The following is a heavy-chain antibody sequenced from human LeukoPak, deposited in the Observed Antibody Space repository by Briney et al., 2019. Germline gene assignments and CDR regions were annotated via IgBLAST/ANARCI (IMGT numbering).Heavy chain of an antibody. CDR2: IFYSGTT. V-gene: IGHV4-34*12. Sequence: SETLSLTCAVYGGSFSGYYWGWIRQPPGEGLEWIGSIFYSGTTYYNPSLKSRVTISVDTSKNQFSLKLSSVTAADTAVYYCARIAAAAVYYMDVWGKGTTVTVSS. CDR1: GGSFSGYY. D-gene: IGHD6-13*01. J-gene: IGHJ6*03. CDR3: ARIAAAAVYYMDV.